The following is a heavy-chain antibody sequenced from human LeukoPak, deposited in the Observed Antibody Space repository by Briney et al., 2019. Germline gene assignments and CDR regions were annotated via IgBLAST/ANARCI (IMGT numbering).Heavy chain of an antibody. CDR3: AKPGYSSSWSRNFDY. J-gene: IGHJ4*02. Sequence: GGSLRLSCAASGFTFSSYATSWVRQAPGKGLEWVSAISGSGGSTYYADSVKGPFTISRDNSKNTLYLQMNSLRAEDTAVYYCAKPGYSSSWSRNFDYWGQGTLVTVSS. CDR2: ISGSGGST. D-gene: IGHD6-13*01. CDR1: GFTFSSYA. V-gene: IGHV3-23*01.